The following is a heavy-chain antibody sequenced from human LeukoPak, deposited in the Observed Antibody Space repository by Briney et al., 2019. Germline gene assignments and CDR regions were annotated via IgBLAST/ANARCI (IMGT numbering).Heavy chain of an antibody. CDR2: ISAYNGNT. V-gene: IGHV1-18*01. CDR3: ARCIAAAGTSWFDP. CDR1: GYTFTSYG. D-gene: IGHD6-13*01. Sequence: ASVKVSCKASGYTFTSYGISWVRQAPGQGLGWMGWISAYNGNTNYAQKLQGRVTMTTDTSTSTAYMELRSLRSDDTAVYYCARCIAAAGTSWFDPWGQGTLVTVSS. J-gene: IGHJ5*02.